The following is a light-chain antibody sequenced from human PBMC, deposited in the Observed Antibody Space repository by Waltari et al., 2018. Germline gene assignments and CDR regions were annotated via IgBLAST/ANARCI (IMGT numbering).Light chain of an antibody. CDR1: QSVNYF. Sequence: EIVLTQSPATLSLSPGERATLSCRASQSVNYFLAWFQQKPGQAPRLLIYDASTRATGIPARFSGSGSVTDFTLTISSLEPEDFAVYYCQQRTNWPLTFGGGTKVEIK. V-gene: IGKV3-11*01. CDR2: DAS. J-gene: IGKJ4*01. CDR3: QQRTNWPLT.